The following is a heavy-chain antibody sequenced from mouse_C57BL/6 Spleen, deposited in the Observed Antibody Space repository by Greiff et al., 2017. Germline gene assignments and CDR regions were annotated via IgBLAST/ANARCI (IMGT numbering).Heavy chain of an antibody. V-gene: IGHV5-4*01. CDR1: GFTFSSYA. J-gene: IGHJ4*01. Sequence: EVKLVESGGGLVKPGGSLKLSCAASGFTFSSYAMSWVRQTPEKRLEWVATISDGGSYTYYPDNVKGRFTISRDNAKNNLYLQMSHLKSEDTAMYYCARDGGYGKRYAKDYWGQGTSVTVSS. CDR3: ARDGGYGKRYAKDY. D-gene: IGHD2-1*01. CDR2: ISDGGSYT.